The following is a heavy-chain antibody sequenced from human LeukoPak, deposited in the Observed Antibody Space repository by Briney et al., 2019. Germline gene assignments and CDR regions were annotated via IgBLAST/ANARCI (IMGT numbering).Heavy chain of an antibody. Sequence: SETLSLTCTVSSGSISSGGYYWSWIRQHPGKGLEWIGYIYYSGSTYYNPSLKSRVTISVDTSKNQFSLKLSSVTAADTAVYYCARADCSSTSCYTAGPFDYWGQGTLVTVSS. J-gene: IGHJ4*02. CDR2: IYYSGST. V-gene: IGHV4-31*03. D-gene: IGHD2-2*02. CDR1: SGSISSGGYY. CDR3: ARADCSSTSCYTAGPFDY.